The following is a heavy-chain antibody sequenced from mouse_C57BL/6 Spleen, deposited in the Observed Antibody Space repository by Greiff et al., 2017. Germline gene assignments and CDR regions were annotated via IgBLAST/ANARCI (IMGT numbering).Heavy chain of an antibody. D-gene: IGHD2-5*01. CDR2: IYPGDGAT. Sequence: QVQLQQSGAELVKPGASVKISCKASGYAFSSYWMNWVKQRPGKGLEWIGQIYPGDGATNYNGKFKGKATLTAAKSSSTAYMQLSSLTSEDSAVYFCARFYSNYYFDYWGQGTTLTVSS. J-gene: IGHJ2*01. CDR1: GYAFSSYW. V-gene: IGHV1-80*01. CDR3: ARFYSNYYFDY.